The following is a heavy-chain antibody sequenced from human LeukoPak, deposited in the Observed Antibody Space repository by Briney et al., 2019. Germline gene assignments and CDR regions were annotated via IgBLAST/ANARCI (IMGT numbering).Heavy chain of an antibody. CDR2: IYHSGST. CDR3: ARALGYSGYDFPPAGLDY. J-gene: IGHJ4*02. D-gene: IGHD5-12*01. CDR1: GGSISSGGYY. V-gene: IGHV4-30-2*01. Sequence: PSETLSLTCTVSGGSISSGGYYWSWIRQPPGKGLEWIGYIYHSGSTYYNPSLKSRVTISVDRSKNQFSLKLSSVTAADTAVYYCARALGYSGYDFPPAGLDYWGQGTLVTVSS.